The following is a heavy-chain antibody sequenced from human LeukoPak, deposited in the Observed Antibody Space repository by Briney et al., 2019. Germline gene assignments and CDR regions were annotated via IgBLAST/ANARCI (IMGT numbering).Heavy chain of an antibody. J-gene: IGHJ6*03. Sequence: GASVKVSCKASGGTFSSYAISWVRQAPGQGLEWMGRIIPILGIANYAQKFQGRVTITADESTSTAYMELSSLRSEDTAVYYCAGHDSWSGHSTNYYYMDVWGKGTTVTVSS. CDR2: IIPILGIA. CDR1: GGTFSSYA. CDR3: AGHDSWSGHSTNYYYMDV. V-gene: IGHV1-69*04. D-gene: IGHD3-3*01.